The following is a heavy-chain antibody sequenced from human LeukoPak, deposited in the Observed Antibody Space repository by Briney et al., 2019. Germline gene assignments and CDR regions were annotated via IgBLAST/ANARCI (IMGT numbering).Heavy chain of an antibody. J-gene: IGHJ4*02. CDR1: GFSFSDAW. CDR3: TTYGSGRKFDY. D-gene: IGHD3-10*01. V-gene: IGHV3-15*04. CDR2: IESKTDGGTT. Sequence: GGSLRLSCAVSGFSFSDAWMGWVRQTPGKGLEWVGRIESKTDGGTTDYAALVKGRFTISRDDSTNTLYLQMNSLKSEDTAVYYCTTYGSGRKFDYWGQGILVTVSS.